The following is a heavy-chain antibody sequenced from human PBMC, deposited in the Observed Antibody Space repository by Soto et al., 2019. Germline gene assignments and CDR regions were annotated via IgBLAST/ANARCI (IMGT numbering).Heavy chain of an antibody. Sequence: EVQLVESGGGLVQPGRSLRLSCAASGFTFDDYAMHWVRQAPGKGLEWVSGISWHSGSIGYADSVKGRFTISRDNAKNSLYLQMNSLRAEDTALYYCANVPSYSYGLYGMDVWGQGTTVTVSS. V-gene: IGHV3-9*01. J-gene: IGHJ6*02. CDR1: GFTFDDYA. D-gene: IGHD5-18*01. CDR3: ANVPSYSYGLYGMDV. CDR2: ISWHSGSI.